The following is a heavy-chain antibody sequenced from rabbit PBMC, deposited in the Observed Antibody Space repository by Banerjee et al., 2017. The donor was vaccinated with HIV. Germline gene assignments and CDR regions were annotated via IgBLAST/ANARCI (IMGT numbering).Heavy chain of an antibody. CDR3: ARGGVGTTYPYGGMDL. J-gene: IGHJ6*01. D-gene: IGHD8-1*01. CDR1: GFSFSSSYW. Sequence: QEQLEESGGDLVKPEGSLTLTCTASGFSFSSSYWICWVRQAPGKGLEWIACIDTGSRGYTWYASWAKGRFTISKTSSTTVTLQMTSLTAADTATYFCARGGVGTTYPYGGMDLWGPGTLV. CDR2: IDTGSRGYT. V-gene: IGHV1S45*01.